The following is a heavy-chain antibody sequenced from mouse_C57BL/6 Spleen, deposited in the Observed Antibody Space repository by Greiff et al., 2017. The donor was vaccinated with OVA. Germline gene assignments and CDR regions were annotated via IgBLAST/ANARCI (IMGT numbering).Heavy chain of an antibody. CDR1: GYTFTSYT. CDR3: ARGRLRGFYDAMDY. CDR2: INPSSGYT. D-gene: IGHD2-4*01. Sequence: QVQLQQSGAELARPGASVKMSCKASGYTFTSYTMHWVKQRPGQGLEWIGYINPSSGYTTYNQKFKDKATLTADKSSSTAYMQLSSLTSEDSAVYYCARGRLRGFYDAMDYWGQGTSVTVSS. J-gene: IGHJ4*01. V-gene: IGHV1-4*01.